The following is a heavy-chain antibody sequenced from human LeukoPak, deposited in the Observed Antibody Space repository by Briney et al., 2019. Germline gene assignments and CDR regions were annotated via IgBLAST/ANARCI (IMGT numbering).Heavy chain of an antibody. V-gene: IGHV4-61*02. Sequence: PSETLSLTCTVSGGSISSGSYYWSWIRQPAGKGLEWIGRIYTSGSTNYNPSLKSRVTISVDTSKNQFSLKLSSVTAADTAVYYCAREVHFDYWGQGTLVTVSS. CDR2: IYTSGST. J-gene: IGHJ4*02. CDR1: GGSISSGSYY. CDR3: AREVHFDY.